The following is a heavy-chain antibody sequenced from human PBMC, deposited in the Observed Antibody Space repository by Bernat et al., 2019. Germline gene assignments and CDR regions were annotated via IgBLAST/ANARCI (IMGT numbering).Heavy chain of an antibody. V-gene: IGHV4-34*01. CDR1: GGSFSGYY. CDR3: ARGYSRSWFVFRSFDY. D-gene: IGHD6-13*01. Sequence: QVQLQQWGAGLLKPSETLSLTCAVYGGSFSGYYWSWIRQPPGKGLEWIGEINHSGSTNYNPSLKSLVTISVDTSKNQFSLKLSSVTAADTAVYYCARGYSRSWFVFRSFDYWGQGTLVTVSS. CDR2: INHSGST. J-gene: IGHJ4*02.